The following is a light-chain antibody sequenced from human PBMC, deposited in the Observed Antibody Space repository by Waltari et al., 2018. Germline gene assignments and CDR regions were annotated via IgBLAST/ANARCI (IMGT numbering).Light chain of an antibody. CDR2: DVT. V-gene: IGLV2-11*02. CDR1: TNDLVRYYY. CDR3: CSYAGSYTWV. J-gene: IGLJ3*02. Sequence: SALTQPRSVSGSPGPSVTISCPGTTNDLVRYYYVSWYQQHPGKAPKLIIFDVTKRPSGVPDRLSGSKSGNTASLTISGLRAEDEAEYYCCSYAGSYTWVFGGGTKLTVV.